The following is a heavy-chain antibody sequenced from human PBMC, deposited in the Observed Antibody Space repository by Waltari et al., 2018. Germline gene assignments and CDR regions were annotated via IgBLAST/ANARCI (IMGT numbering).Heavy chain of an antibody. Sequence: QVQLVQSGAEVKKPGASVKVSCKASGYSFTPYPMCWVRPAPGQSPEWMGCINGGNANTKYSQKFQGRVTITRDTSATTAYMEVSSLRFEDTAVYYCATNAATYYDFWSGYADWGQGTLVTVSS. J-gene: IGHJ4*02. V-gene: IGHV1-3*01. D-gene: IGHD3-3*01. CDR1: GYSFTPYP. CDR3: ATNAATYYDFWSGYAD. CDR2: INGGNANT.